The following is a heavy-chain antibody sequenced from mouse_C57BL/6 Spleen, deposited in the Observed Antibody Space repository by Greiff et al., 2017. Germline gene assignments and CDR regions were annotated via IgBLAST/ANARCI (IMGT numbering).Heavy chain of an antibody. Sequence: VQLQQPGAELVKPGASVKLSCKASGYTFTSYWMQWVKQRPGQGLEWIGEIDPSDSYTNYNQKFKGKATLTVDTSSSTAYMQLSSLTSEDSAVYYCARYDDRLDYWGQGTTLTVSS. CDR3: ARYDDRLDY. CDR2: IDPSDSYT. J-gene: IGHJ2*01. V-gene: IGHV1-50*01. CDR1: GYTFTSYW. D-gene: IGHD2-3*01.